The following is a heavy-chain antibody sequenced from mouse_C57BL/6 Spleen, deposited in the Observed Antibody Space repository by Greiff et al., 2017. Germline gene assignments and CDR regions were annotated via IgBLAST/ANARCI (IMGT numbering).Heavy chain of an antibody. CDR3: ARWFHYAMDY. V-gene: IGHV1-82*01. Sequence: QVQLQQPGAELVKPGASVKISCKASGYAFSSSWMNWVKQRPGKGLEWIGRIYPGDGDTNYNGKFKGKATLTADKSSSTAYMQLSSLTSEDSAVYFCARWFHYAMDYWGQGTSVTVSS. CDR1: GYAFSSSW. CDR2: IYPGDGDT. D-gene: IGHD2-2*01. J-gene: IGHJ4*01.